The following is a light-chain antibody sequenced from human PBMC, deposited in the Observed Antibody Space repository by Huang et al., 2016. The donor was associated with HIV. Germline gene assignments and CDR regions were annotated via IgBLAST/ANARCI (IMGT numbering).Light chain of an antibody. CDR3: LQYNGYPWT. CDR2: AAS. V-gene: IGKV1-17*03. J-gene: IGKJ1*01. Sequence: DIQMTQSPSAMSASVGDRVTITWRASQDISNSLAWFQQKPGKAPKRLIYAASNLQSGVPSRFSGSGSGTEFTLTITSLQPADFATFYCLQYNGYPWTFGRGTTVEIK. CDR1: QDISNS.